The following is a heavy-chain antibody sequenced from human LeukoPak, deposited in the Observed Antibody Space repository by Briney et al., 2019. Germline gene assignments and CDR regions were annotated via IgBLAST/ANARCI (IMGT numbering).Heavy chain of an antibody. CDR3: ARVHYGDSGLGSDIFDY. CDR2: IYYSGNT. CDR1: GDSISSSSSY. V-gene: IGHV4-39*07. D-gene: IGHD4-17*01. J-gene: IGHJ4*02. Sequence: SETLSLTCTVSGDSISSSSSYWGWIRQPPGKGLEWIGSIYYSGNTYYNSSLKSRVTISLDTSKNQFSLRLSSVTAADTAVYYCARVHYGDSGLGSDIFDYWGQGTLVTVSS.